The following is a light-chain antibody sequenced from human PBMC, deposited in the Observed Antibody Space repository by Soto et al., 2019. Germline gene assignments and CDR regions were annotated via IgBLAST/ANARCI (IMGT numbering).Light chain of an antibody. Sequence: DIQMTQSPSSLSACVGDRVTITCRASQSVSSYLNWYQQRPGKAPNLLIYAASSLHGGVPSRFSGSGSGTDFTLTISSLQPEDFATYYCQQSYSTLLTFGGGTKVDIK. V-gene: IGKV1-39*01. CDR1: QSVSSY. J-gene: IGKJ4*01. CDR3: QQSYSTLLT. CDR2: AAS.